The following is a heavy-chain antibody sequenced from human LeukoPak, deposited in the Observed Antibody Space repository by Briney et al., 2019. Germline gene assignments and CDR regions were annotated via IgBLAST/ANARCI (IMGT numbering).Heavy chain of an antibody. V-gene: IGHV3-23*01. J-gene: IGHJ5*02. CDR2: ISNDGGGT. CDR1: GFTFSSYW. CDR3: AKGSSGYFVDL. Sequence: GGSLRLSCAASGFTFSSYWMSWVRQAPGKGPEWVSAISNDGGGTNYADFVKGRFTISRDNSKNTLFLQMNSLRAEDTALYYCAKGSSGYFVDLWGQGTLVTVSS. D-gene: IGHD3-22*01.